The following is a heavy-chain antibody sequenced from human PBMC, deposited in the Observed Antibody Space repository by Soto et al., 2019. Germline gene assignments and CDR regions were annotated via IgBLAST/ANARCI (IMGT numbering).Heavy chain of an antibody. D-gene: IGHD1-7*01. J-gene: IGHJ4*02. CDR3: AKNQERELPRVIDF. Sequence: EVRLLESGGGLEQPGGSLRLSCGASGFTFNNYPMTWVRQAPGKGLEWVSTITGSGRTTYYADSVKGRFTVSRDRSKNTLYLQMSSLRAEDTALYYCAKNQERELPRVIDFWGQGTLVTVSS. CDR1: GFTFNNYP. V-gene: IGHV3-23*01. CDR2: ITGSGRTT.